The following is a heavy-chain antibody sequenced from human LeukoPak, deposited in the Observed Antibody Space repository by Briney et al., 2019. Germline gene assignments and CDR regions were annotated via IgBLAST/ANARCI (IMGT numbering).Heavy chain of an antibody. J-gene: IGHJ2*01. CDR2: ISSSSSYI. CDR3: ARVGGYSSGWYLRNWYFDL. D-gene: IGHD6-19*01. CDR1: GFTFNTYH. Sequence: GGSLRLSCAASGFTFNTYHMNWVRQAPGKGLEWVSSISSSSSYIYYADSVKGRFTISRDNAKNSLFLQMNSLRVEDTAVYYCARVGGYSSGWYLRNWYFDLWGRGTLVTVSS. V-gene: IGHV3-21*01.